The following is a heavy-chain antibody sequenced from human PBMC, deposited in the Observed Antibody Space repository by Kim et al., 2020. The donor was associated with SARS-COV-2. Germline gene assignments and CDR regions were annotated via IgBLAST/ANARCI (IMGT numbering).Heavy chain of an antibody. CDR3: AQISAGTFDY. V-gene: IGHV1-2*02. CDR2: GT. Sequence: GTNYAQKFQGRDTMASDTSISTAYMGLSRLRSDDTAVYYCAQISAGTFDYWGQGPLVTVSS. D-gene: IGHD6-13*01. J-gene: IGHJ4*02.